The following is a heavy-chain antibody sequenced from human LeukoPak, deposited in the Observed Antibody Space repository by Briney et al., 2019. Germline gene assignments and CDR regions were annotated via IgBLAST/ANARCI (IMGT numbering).Heavy chain of an antibody. D-gene: IGHD3-9*01. J-gene: IGHJ4*02. Sequence: GGSLRLSCAASGFTLSSYSMSWVRQAPGKGLEWVSVIYSGDNTYYVDSVKGRFTISRDSSKNTLYLQMNSLRAEDTAVYYCARDYYDILTANRQTKSSYFDYWGQGTLVTVSS. V-gene: IGHV3-66*01. CDR2: IYSGDNT. CDR3: ARDYYDILTANRQTKSSYFDY. CDR1: GFTLSSYS.